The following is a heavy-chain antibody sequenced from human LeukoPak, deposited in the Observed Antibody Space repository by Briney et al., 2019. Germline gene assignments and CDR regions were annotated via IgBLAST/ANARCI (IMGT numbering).Heavy chain of an antibody. D-gene: IGHD1-26*01. CDR2: IYPGVSST. Sequence: GEPLRISCKGSGYSFTSYWIGWVRQMPGIGLEWMGIIYPGVSSTTYSPSFQGQVTISADRSITTAYLQWSSLKASDTAMYYCATGLWWDLHYWGQGTPVTVSS. V-gene: IGHV5-51*01. J-gene: IGHJ4*02. CDR1: GYSFTSYW. CDR3: ATGLWWDLHY.